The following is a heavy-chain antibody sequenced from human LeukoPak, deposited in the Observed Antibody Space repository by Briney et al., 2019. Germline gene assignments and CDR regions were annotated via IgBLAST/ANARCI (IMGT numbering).Heavy chain of an antibody. CDR3: ARDQPGTYTLSST. V-gene: IGHV3-30-3*01. Sequence: HPGGSLRLSCAASGFTFSNYAMHWVRQAPGKGLEWVAFISFDGSDKYYADSVKGRFTISRDNSKNTLYLQMNSLRAEDTAVYYCARDQPGTYTLSSTWGQGTLVTVSS. CDR1: GFTFSNYA. CDR2: ISFDGSDK. D-gene: IGHD6-19*01. J-gene: IGHJ5*02.